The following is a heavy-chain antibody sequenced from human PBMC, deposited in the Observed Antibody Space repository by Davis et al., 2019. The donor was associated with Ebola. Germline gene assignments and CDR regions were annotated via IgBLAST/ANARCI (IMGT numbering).Heavy chain of an antibody. CDR3: ARVVQRVVRLDS. V-gene: IGHV4-34*01. Sequence: SETLSLTCAVYGGSFSDYYWTWVRQPPGRGLEWIGEINHSGSTNYSPSLKSRVTISVDTSKNQFSMKISSVTAADTAVYYCARVVQRVVRLDSWGQGTLVTVSS. CDR1: GGSFSDYY. J-gene: IGHJ5*01. D-gene: IGHD6-25*01. CDR2: INHSGST.